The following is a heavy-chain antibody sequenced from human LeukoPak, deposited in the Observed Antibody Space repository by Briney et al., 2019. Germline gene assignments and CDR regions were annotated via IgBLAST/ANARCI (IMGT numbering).Heavy chain of an antibody. D-gene: IGHD2-2*01. Sequence: ASVKVSCKASGYTFTSYAMHWVRQAPGQRLEWMGWINAGNGSTKYSQKFQGRVTITRDTSASTAYMELSSLRSEDTAVYYCARDGWPGQLLSVVYFDYWGQGTLVTVSS. V-gene: IGHV1-3*01. CDR3: ARDGWPGQLLSVVYFDY. CDR2: INAGNGST. J-gene: IGHJ4*02. CDR1: GYTFTSYA.